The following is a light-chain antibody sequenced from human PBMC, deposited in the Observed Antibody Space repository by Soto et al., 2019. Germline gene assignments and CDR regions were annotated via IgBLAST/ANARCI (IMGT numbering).Light chain of an antibody. CDR2: AAS. J-gene: IGKJ4*01. Sequence: DIQMTQSPSSLSASVGDRVTITCRASQGIRNDLGWYQQKPGKAPKRLIYAASSLQSGVPSRFSGSGSGTESTLTISSLQPKVFEIYYCQKQNSSPLTLGGGTKGEIK. CDR1: QGIRND. V-gene: IGKV1-17*01. CDR3: QKQNSSPLT.